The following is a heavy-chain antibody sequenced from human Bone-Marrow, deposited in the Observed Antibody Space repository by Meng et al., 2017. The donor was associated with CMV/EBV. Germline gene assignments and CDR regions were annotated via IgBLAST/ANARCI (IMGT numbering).Heavy chain of an antibody. CDR2: IRYDGSNK. Sequence: LSLTCAASGFTFSSYGMHWVRQAPGKGLEWVAFIRYDGSNKYYADPVKGRFTISRDNSKNTLYLQMNSLRAEDTAVYYCAKDAWGLDYFDDWGPGSLVTGSS. J-gene: IGHJ4*02. V-gene: IGHV3-30*02. CDR3: AKDAWGLDYFDD. D-gene: IGHD1-26*01. CDR1: GFTFSSYG.